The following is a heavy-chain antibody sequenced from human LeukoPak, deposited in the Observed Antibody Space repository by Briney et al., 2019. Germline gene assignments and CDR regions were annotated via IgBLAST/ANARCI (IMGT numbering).Heavy chain of an antibody. CDR2: IYYSGST. D-gene: IGHD3-10*01. J-gene: IGHJ4*02. CDR3: ARRGVTMVRGVITYYFDY. CDR1: GGSISSGDCY. Sequence: PSQTLSLTCTVSGGSISSGDCYWSWIRQPPGKGLEWIGYIYYSGSTYYNPSLKSRVTISVDTSKNQFSLKLSSVTAADTAVYYCARRGVTMVRGVITYYFDYWGQGTLVTVSS. V-gene: IGHV4-30-4*01.